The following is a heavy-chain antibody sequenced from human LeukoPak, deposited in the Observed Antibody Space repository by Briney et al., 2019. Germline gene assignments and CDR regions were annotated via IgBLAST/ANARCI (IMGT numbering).Heavy chain of an antibody. Sequence: SETLSLTCTVSGGSISSGDYYWNWIRQSAGKGLEWIGRIYIGGSTSYNPSLKSRVSMSVDTSKMQFSLNLTSVTAADTAMYYCARGPRMVAMNGYAFDIWGPGTTVIVSS. CDR2: IYIGGST. CDR1: GGSISSGDYY. V-gene: IGHV4-61*02. J-gene: IGHJ3*02. CDR3: ARGPRMVAMNGYAFDI. D-gene: IGHD2-2*01.